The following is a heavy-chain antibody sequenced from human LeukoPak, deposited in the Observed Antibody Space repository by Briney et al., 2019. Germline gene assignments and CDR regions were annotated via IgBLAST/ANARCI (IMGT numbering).Heavy chain of an antibody. CDR1: GFTFSSYA. V-gene: IGHV3-23*01. Sequence: GGSLRLSCAASGFTFSSYAMSWVRQAPGKGLEWVSAISGSGGSTYYADSVKGRFTISRDNSKNTLYLQMNSLRAEDTAVYYCAKDTYYYDSSGYYYGGQGTLVTVSS. J-gene: IGHJ4*02. CDR2: ISGSGGST. D-gene: IGHD3-22*01. CDR3: AKDTYYYDSSGYYY.